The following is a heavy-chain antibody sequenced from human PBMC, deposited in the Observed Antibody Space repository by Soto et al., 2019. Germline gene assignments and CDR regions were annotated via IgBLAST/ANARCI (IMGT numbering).Heavy chain of an antibody. CDR1: GYTFTSYG. CDR3: ARVRQDIVVVPAALPYWYFDL. Sequence: GGSVKASRKACGYTFTSYGISCVGQAPGQGVEGVGWISAYNGNTNYAQKLQGRVTMTTDTSTSTAYMELRSLRSDDTAVYYCARVRQDIVVVPAALPYWYFDLWGRGTLVTVSS. D-gene: IGHD2-2*01. J-gene: IGHJ2*01. V-gene: IGHV1-18*01. CDR2: ISAYNGNT.